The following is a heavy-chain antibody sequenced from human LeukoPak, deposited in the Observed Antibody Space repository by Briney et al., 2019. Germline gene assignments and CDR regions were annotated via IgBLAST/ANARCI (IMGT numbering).Heavy chain of an antibody. CDR1: GFTFSNYA. CDR3: ANSLRKYSSGWYYFDY. D-gene: IGHD6-19*01. CDR2: ISGSGIST. Sequence: GGSLRLSCAASGFTFSNYAMSWVRQAPGKGLEWVSAISGSGISTYYADSVKGRFTISRDNSKNTLYLQMNSLRAEDTAVYYCANSLRKYSSGWYYFDYWGQGTLVTVSS. V-gene: IGHV3-23*01. J-gene: IGHJ4*02.